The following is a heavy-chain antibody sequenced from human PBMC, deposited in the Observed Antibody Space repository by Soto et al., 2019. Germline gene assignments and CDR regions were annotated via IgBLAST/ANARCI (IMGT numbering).Heavy chain of an antibody. J-gene: IGHJ4*02. CDR2: IYYSGST. CDR3: ASYFRDNLSKDSSGWYGPFLYFDY. D-gene: IGHD6-19*01. V-gene: IGHV4-59*01. Sequence: SETLSLTCTVSGGSISSYYWSWIRQPPGKGLEWIGYIYYSGSTNYNPSLKSRVTISVDTSKNQFSLKLSSVTAADTAVYYCASYFRDNLSKDSSGWYGPFLYFDYWGQGTLVTVSS. CDR1: GGSISSYY.